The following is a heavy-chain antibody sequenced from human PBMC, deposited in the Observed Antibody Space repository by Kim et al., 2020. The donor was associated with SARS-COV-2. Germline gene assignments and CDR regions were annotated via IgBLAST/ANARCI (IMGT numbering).Heavy chain of an antibody. J-gene: IGHJ6*02. V-gene: IGHV3-53*01. Sequence: YYAHAVQGRFTISRDNSKNTLYLQMNSLQGEDTAVYYCARYTTRTYGMDVWGQGTTVTVSS. D-gene: IGHD1-1*01. CDR3: ARYTTRTYGMDV.